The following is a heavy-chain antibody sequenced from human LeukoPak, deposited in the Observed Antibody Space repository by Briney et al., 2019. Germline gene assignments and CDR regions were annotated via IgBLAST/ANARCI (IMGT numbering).Heavy chain of an antibody. Sequence: SGGSLRLSCAASRFTFSSYGMHWVRQAPGKGLEWVSYISSSSSTIYYADSVKGRFTISRDNAKNSLYLQMNSLRAEDTAVYYCARVKSRMAAAASPFDYWGQGTLVTVSS. V-gene: IGHV3-48*01. J-gene: IGHJ4*02. CDR3: ARVKSRMAAAASPFDY. CDR2: ISSSSSTI. CDR1: RFTFSSYG. D-gene: IGHD6-13*01.